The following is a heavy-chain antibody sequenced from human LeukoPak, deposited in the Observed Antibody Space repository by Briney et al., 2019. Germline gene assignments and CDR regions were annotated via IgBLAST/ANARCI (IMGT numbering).Heavy chain of an antibody. CDR3: ARADYGPTHYSYGMAV. D-gene: IGHD4-17*01. J-gene: IGHJ6*02. CDR2: IWYDGSKK. Sequence: PGGSLRLSCVASGFTYGMHWVRQAPGKGLEWVAVIWYDGSKKYYADSVKGRFTISRDNSKNTLYLQMNSLRAEDTAVYYCARADYGPTHYSYGMAVWGQGTTVTVSS. CDR1: GFTYG. V-gene: IGHV3-33*01.